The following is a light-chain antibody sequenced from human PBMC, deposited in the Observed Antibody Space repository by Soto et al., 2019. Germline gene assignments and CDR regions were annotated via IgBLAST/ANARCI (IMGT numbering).Light chain of an antibody. CDR3: QQYDTDSGT. Sequence: DIQMTQSPSTLSASVGDRVTITCRASQGISAWLAWYQQKPGKAPKLLIYAASSLQSGVPARFSGSGSGTEFTLTINSLQPDDFATYYCQQYDTDSGTFGQGTKVEIK. V-gene: IGKV1-5*01. J-gene: IGKJ1*01. CDR1: QGISAW. CDR2: AAS.